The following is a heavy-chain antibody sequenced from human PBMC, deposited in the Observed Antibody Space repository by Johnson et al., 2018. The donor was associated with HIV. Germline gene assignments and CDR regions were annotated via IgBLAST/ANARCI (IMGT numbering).Heavy chain of an antibody. CDR2: ISTSGSSI. CDR3: AKGGSSDAFDI. Sequence: QVQLVESGGGLVKPGGSLRLSCAASGFTFSDYYMSWIRQAPGKGLEWISYISTSGSSIYYADSVKGRFTISRDNSKNTLYLQMNSLRAEDTAVYYCAKGGSSDAFDIWGQGTMVTVSS. J-gene: IGHJ3*02. V-gene: IGHV3-11*01. CDR1: GFTFSDYY. D-gene: IGHD6-6*01.